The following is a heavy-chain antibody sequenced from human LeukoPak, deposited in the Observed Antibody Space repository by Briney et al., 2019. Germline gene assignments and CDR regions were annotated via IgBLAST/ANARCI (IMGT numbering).Heavy chain of an antibody. CDR3: ARGRMAAAATRGDYLDY. Sequence: SETLSLTCAVYGGSSSGYYWNWIRQPPGKGLEWIGEINHSGRNNYNPSLKSRVTISVDTSKNQFSLKLTAVTAADTAVYYCARGRMAAAATRGDYLDYWGQGTLVTVSS. CDR2: INHSGRN. V-gene: IGHV4-34*01. D-gene: IGHD6-13*01. J-gene: IGHJ4*02. CDR1: GGSSSGYY.